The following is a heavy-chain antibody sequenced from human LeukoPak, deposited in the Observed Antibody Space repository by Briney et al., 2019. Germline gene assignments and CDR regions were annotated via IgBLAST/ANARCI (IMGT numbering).Heavy chain of an antibody. D-gene: IGHD1-26*01. CDR2: ISAYNGNT. J-gene: IGHJ4*02. CDR1: GYTFTSYG. Sequence: GASVKVSCKASGYTFTSYGISWVRQAPGQGLDGMGWISAYNGNTNYAQKLQGRVTKTTDTSTSTAYMELRSLRAEDTAVYYCAKDVHPGGSLDDYWGQGTLVTVSS. V-gene: IGHV1-18*01. CDR3: AKDVHPGGSLDDY.